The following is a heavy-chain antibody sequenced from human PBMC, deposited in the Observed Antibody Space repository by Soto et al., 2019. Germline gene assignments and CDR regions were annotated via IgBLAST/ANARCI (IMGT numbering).Heavy chain of an antibody. CDR2: ISTDKGNT. Sequence: ASVKVSCKASGYTFTSYDINWVRQAPGQGLEWMGWISTDKGNTKYAQNFQSRATLTTDTSTSTAYMELRSLRSDDTAVYYCARDRDWNLDYWGQGTLVT. D-gene: IGHD2-21*02. CDR3: ARDRDWNLDY. J-gene: IGHJ4*02. V-gene: IGHV1-18*01. CDR1: GYTFTSYD.